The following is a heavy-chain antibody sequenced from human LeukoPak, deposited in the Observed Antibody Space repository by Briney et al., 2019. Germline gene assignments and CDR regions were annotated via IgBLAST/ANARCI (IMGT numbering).Heavy chain of an antibody. J-gene: IGHJ5*02. CDR1: GGSFSGYY. CDR2: ISHSGST. CDR3: ARGRCSGGSCSENWFDP. D-gene: IGHD2-15*01. V-gene: IGHV4-34*01. Sequence: SETLSLTCAVYGGSFSGYYWSWIRQPPGKGLEWIGDISHSGSTNYNPPLKSRVTISVDTSKNQFSLKLSSVTAADTAVYYCARGRCSGGSCSENWFDPWGQGTLVTVSS.